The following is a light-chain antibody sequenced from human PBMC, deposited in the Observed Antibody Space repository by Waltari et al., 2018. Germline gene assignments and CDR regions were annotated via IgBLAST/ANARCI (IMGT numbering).Light chain of an antibody. CDR3: QQYDHLPLT. Sequence: DIQMTQSPSSLSASVGDRVTITCQASQDISNYLKWFQQKPGRAPKLLIFDASTLESGVPSRFSGSGSGTHFTFTIYSLQPEDIATYYCQQYDHLPLTFGGGTKVEIK. CDR1: QDISNY. CDR2: DAS. J-gene: IGKJ4*01. V-gene: IGKV1-33*01.